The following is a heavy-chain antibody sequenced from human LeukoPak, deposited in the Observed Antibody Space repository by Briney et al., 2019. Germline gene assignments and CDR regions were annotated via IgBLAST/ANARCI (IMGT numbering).Heavy chain of an antibody. CDR1: GGSTSSGGYY. V-gene: IGHV4-31*03. J-gene: IGHJ4*02. CDR3: ARTPYYYDSSGYSYYFDY. Sequence: PSQTLSLTCTVSGGSTSSGGYYWSWIRQHPGKGLEWIGYIYYSGSTYYNPSLKSRVTISVDTSKNQFSLKLSSVTAADTAVYYCARTPYYYDSSGYSYYFDYWGQGTLVTVSS. CDR2: IYYSGST. D-gene: IGHD3-22*01.